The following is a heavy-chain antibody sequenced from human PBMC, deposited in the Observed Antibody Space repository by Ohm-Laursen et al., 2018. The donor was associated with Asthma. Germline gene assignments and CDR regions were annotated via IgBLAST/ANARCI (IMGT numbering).Heavy chain of an antibody. J-gene: IGHJ4*02. V-gene: IGHV3-21*04. CDR1: GYTFSRYS. D-gene: IGHD2-15*01. CDR2: ISTASSFI. CDR3: AKDSSEVVAADEY. Sequence: SLRLSCAASGYTFSRYSIHWVRQIPGKGLEWVASISTASSFIYYADSVKGRFTISRDNPRNTLYLQMNSLRAEDTAVYYCAKDSSEVVAADEYWGQGTLVTVSS.